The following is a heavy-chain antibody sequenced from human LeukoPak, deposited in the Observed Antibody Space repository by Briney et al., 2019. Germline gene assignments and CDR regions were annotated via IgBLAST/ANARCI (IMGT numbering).Heavy chain of an antibody. D-gene: IGHD3-10*01. Sequence: ASVKVSCKASGYTFINYAMHWVRQAPGQGLEWMGWISAYNGNTNYAQKLQGRVTMTTDTSTSTAYMELRSLRSDDTAVYYCASQLRYYGSGSYYPFDYWGQGTLVTVSS. CDR2: ISAYNGNT. J-gene: IGHJ4*02. V-gene: IGHV1-18*01. CDR1: GYTFINYA. CDR3: ASQLRYYGSGSYYPFDY.